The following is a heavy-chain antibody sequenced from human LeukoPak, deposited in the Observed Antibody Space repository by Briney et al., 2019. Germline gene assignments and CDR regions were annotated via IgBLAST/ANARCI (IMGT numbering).Heavy chain of an antibody. Sequence: GGSLRLSCAASGFTFSSYAMHWVRQAPGKGLEWVAVISYDGSSKYYADSVKGRFTISRDNSKNTLYLQMNSLRAEDTAVYYCARDDYTMIVVGIGYWGQGTLVTVST. CDR2: ISYDGSSK. V-gene: IGHV3-30-3*01. CDR1: GFTFSSYA. CDR3: ARDDYTMIVVGIGY. J-gene: IGHJ4*02. D-gene: IGHD3-22*01.